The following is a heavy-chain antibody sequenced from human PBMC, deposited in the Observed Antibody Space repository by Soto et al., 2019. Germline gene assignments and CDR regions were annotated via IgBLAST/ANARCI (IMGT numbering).Heavy chain of an antibody. CDR2: VYYTGST. J-gene: IGHJ4*02. CDR1: GGSISNYY. Sequence: LSLTCTVSGGSISNYYWSWIRQPPGKGLEWIGCVYYTGSTNYNPPLKSRVTISVDTSKNQFSLKLSSVTAADTAVYYCTREQTSTVVTQWGQGTLVTVS. V-gene: IGHV4-59*01. CDR3: TREQTSTVVTQ. D-gene: IGHD4-17*01.